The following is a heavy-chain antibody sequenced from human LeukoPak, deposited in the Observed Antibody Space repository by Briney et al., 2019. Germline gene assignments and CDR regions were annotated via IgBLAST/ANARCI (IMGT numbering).Heavy chain of an antibody. J-gene: IGHJ4*02. CDR3: ARRVRSGDYRLDH. Sequence: SETLSLTRAVYGGSFSIYSWSWIRQSPGKGLEWIGEINPSGSTAYNPSLKSRVTISLDTSKNQFSLNLSSVTAADTAVYYCARRVRSGDYRLDHWGQGTLVTVSS. CDR1: GGSFSIYS. V-gene: IGHV4-34*01. D-gene: IGHD4-17*01. CDR2: INPSGST.